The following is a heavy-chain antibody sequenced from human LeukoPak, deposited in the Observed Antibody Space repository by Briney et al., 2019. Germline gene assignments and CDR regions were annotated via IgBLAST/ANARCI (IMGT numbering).Heavy chain of an antibody. Sequence: ASVKVSCKASGYTFTSYGISWVRQAPGQGLEWMGWISAYNGNTNYAQKLQGRVTMTTDTSTSTAYMELRSLRSDDTAVYYCARVVVRGVIYYYGMDVWGKGTTVTVSS. CDR2: ISAYNGNT. CDR1: GYTFTSYG. CDR3: ARVVVRGVIYYYGMDV. J-gene: IGHJ6*04. V-gene: IGHV1-18*04. D-gene: IGHD3-10*01.